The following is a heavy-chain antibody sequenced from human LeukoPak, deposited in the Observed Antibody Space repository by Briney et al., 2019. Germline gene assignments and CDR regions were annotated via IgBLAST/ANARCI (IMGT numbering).Heavy chain of an antibody. Sequence: PSETLSLTCTVSGGSISSYYWSWIRQPAGKGLEWIGRIYTSGSTNYNPSLKSRVTMSVDTSKNQFSLKLSSVTAADTAVYYCARELDGGYCGGDCYSWYFDLWGRGTLVTVSS. CDR1: GGSISSYY. CDR3: ARELDGGYCGGDCYSWYFDL. J-gene: IGHJ2*01. D-gene: IGHD2-21*02. CDR2: IYTSGST. V-gene: IGHV4-4*07.